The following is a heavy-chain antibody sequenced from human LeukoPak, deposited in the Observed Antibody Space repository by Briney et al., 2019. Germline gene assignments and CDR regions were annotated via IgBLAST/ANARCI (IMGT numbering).Heavy chain of an antibody. J-gene: IGHJ5*02. D-gene: IGHD5-12*01. CDR2: ISTTGNTI. V-gene: IGHV3-48*03. CDR1: GFTFSSYE. CDR3: AGNPAWNP. Sequence: GGSLRLSCAASGFTFSSYEMTWVRQAPGKGLEWVSYISTTGNTIYYADSVKGRFTISRDNAKNSLYLQMNSLRAEDTAIYYCAGNPAWNPWGQGTLVTVSS.